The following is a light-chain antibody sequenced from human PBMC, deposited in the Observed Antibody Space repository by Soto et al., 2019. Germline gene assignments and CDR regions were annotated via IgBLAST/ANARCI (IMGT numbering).Light chain of an antibody. CDR1: QGVSKY. V-gene: IGKV1-39*01. Sequence: DIQLTQSPSSLSASVGDRVTITCRGSQGVSKYLNWYQQKPGRAPMLLIYAASSLQSGVPSRFSGSGSGTDFTLTISSLQPEDFATYYCQQSYSTPRTFGQGTKVDIK. CDR2: AAS. CDR3: QQSYSTPRT. J-gene: IGKJ1*01.